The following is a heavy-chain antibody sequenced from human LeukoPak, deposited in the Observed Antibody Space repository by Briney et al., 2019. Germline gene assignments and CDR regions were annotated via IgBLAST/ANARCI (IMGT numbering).Heavy chain of an antibody. CDR2: IWYDGSNK. V-gene: IGHV3-33*01. D-gene: IGHD4-23*01. J-gene: IGHJ4*02. CDR1: GFTFSSYG. Sequence: PGGSLRLSCAASGFTFSSYGMHWVRQAPGKGLEWVAVIWYDGSNKYYADSVKGRFTISRDNSKNTLYLQMNSLRAEDTAVYYCARDAGGNPFDYWGQGTLVTVSS. CDR3: ARDAGGNPFDY.